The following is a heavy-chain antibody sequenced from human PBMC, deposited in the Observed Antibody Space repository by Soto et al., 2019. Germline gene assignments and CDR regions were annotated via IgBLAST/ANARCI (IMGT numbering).Heavy chain of an antibody. J-gene: IGHJ5*02. CDR1: GFTFSSYW. CDR3: ARHEEGYCSGGSCYDPDKTLWYNWFDP. D-gene: IGHD2-15*01. V-gene: IGHV3-74*01. CDR2: INSDGSST. Sequence: PGGSLRLSCAASGFTFSSYWMHWVRQAPGKGLVWVSRINSDGSSTSYADSVKGRFTISRDNAKNTLYLQMNSLRAEDTAVYYCARHEEGYCSGGSCYDPDKTLWYNWFDPWGQGTLVTVSS.